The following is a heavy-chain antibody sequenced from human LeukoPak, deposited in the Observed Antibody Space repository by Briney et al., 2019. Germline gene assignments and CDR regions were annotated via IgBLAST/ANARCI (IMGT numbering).Heavy chain of an antibody. CDR2: ISSSSSYI. Sequence: GSLRLSCAASGFTFSSYSMNWVRQAPGKGLEWVSSISSSSSYIYYADSVKGRFTISRDNAKNSLYLQMNSLRAEDTAVYYCARYEQLATHGFDPWGQGTLVTVSS. J-gene: IGHJ5*02. CDR3: ARYEQLATHGFDP. D-gene: IGHD6-13*01. CDR1: GFTFSSYS. V-gene: IGHV3-21*01.